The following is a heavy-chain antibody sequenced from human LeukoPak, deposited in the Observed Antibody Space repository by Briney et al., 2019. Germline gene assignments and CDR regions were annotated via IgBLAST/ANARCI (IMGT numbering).Heavy chain of an antibody. CDR1: GVSISSSSYY. D-gene: IGHD1-26*01. Sequence: SETLSLTCTVSGVSISSSSYYWGWIRQPPGKGLEWIGSIYYSGSTYYNPSLKSRVTISVDTSKNQFSLKLSSVTAADTAVYYCARQAGGNYHYFDYWGQGTLVTVSS. J-gene: IGHJ4*02. V-gene: IGHV4-39*01. CDR2: IYYSGST. CDR3: ARQAGGNYHYFDY.